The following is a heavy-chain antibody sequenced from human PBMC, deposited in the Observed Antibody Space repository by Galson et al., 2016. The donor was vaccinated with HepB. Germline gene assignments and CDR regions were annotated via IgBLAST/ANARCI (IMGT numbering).Heavy chain of an antibody. CDR2: ISYDGSNK. D-gene: IGHD3-16*01. V-gene: IGHV3-30-3*01. CDR1: GFTFRSYA. CDR3: TRGGVFQKEDDY. Sequence: SLRLSCAASGFTFRSYAMNWVRQAPGKGLEWVAVISYDGSNKYYADSVRGRFTISRDTSKNTVYLQMNRLRADDTAVYYCTRGGVFQKEDDYWGQGTLVTVSS. J-gene: IGHJ4*02.